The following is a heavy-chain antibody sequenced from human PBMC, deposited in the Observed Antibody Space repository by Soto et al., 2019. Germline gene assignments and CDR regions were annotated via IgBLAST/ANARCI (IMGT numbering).Heavy chain of an antibody. D-gene: IGHD6-13*01. CDR3: ARTSAAGKYYYGMDV. J-gene: IGHJ6*02. Sequence: GESLKISCKGSGYSFTSYWIGGVRQMPGKGLEWMGIIYPGDSDTRYSPSFQGQVTISADKSISTAYLQWSSLKASDTAMYYCARTSAAGKYYYGMDVWGQGTTVTSP. CDR2: IYPGDSDT. V-gene: IGHV5-51*01. CDR1: GYSFTSYW.